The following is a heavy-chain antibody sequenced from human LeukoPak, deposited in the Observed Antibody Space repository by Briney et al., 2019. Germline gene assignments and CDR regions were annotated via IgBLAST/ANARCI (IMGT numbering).Heavy chain of an antibody. V-gene: IGHV1-18*01. CDR3: ARDRGSRVWSWFDP. Sequence: GASVKVSCKASGGTFSSYGISWVRQAPGQGLEWMGWISAYNGNTNYAQKLQGRVTMTTDTSTSTAYMELRSLRSDDTAVYYCARDRGSRVWSWFDPWGQGTLVTVSS. CDR1: GGTFSSYG. CDR2: ISAYNGNT. D-gene: IGHD6-13*01. J-gene: IGHJ5*02.